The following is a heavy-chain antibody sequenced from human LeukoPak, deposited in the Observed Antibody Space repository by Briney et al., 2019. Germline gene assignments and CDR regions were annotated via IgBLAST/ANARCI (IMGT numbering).Heavy chain of an antibody. V-gene: IGHV3-11*01. Sequence: GGSLRLSCAASGFTFSDYYMSWIRQAPGKGLEWVSYIGSSGTTIYYADSVKGRFTISRDNAKSSLYLQMISLRAEDTAVYYCARYIPAAAYYFDYWGQGTLVTVSS. CDR1: GFTFSDYY. D-gene: IGHD6-13*01. J-gene: IGHJ4*02. CDR2: IGSSGTTI. CDR3: ARYIPAAAYYFDY.